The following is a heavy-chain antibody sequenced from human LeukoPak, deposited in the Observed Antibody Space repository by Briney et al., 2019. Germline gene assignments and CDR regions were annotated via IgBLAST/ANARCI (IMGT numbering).Heavy chain of an antibody. V-gene: IGHV1-69*01. CDR1: GGTFSSYA. D-gene: IGHD1-20*01. CDR2: IIPIFGTA. CDR3: ARLIIRYNWNDEVDY. J-gene: IGHJ4*02. Sequence: SVTDSCKASGGTFSSYAISRVRQAPGQGLEWMGGIIPIFGTANYAQKFQGRVTITADESTSTAYMELSSLRSEDTAVYYCARLIIRYNWNDEVDYWGQGTLVTVSS.